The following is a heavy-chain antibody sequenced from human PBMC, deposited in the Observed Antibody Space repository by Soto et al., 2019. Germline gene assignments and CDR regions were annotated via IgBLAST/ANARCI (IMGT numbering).Heavy chain of an antibody. V-gene: IGHV3-9*01. Sequence: EVQLVESGGGLVQPGRSLRLSCAASGFIFDGYAMHWVRQAPGKGLEWVSSVSWDSRSIAYAGSVQGRFTLSRDNAKNSLYLQMNSLTTEDAAFYYCAGVTTVSTLPVFDPWGQGTIVTVSS. CDR2: VSWDSRSI. D-gene: IGHD4-17*01. J-gene: IGHJ3*01. CDR3: AGVTTVSTLPVFDP. CDR1: GFIFDGYA.